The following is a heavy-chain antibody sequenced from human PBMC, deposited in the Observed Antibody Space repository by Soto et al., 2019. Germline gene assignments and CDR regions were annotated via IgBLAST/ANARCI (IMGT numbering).Heavy chain of an antibody. V-gene: IGHV2-5*02. D-gene: IGHD2-2*01. Sequence: QITLKESGPTLVKPTQTLTLTCTFSGFSLSTSGVGVGWIRQPPGKALEWLALIYWDDDKRYSPSLKSRLTHTKDTSKXXVXLXXPNMDPVDTATYYCAHRPRGRYCSSPSCYGDAFDLWGQGTMVTVSS. J-gene: IGHJ3*01. CDR2: IYWDDDK. CDR3: AHRPRGRYCSSPSCYGDAFDL. CDR1: GFSLSTSGVG.